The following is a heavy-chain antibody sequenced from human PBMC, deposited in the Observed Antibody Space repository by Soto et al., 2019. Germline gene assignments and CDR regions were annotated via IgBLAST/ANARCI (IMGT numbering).Heavy chain of an antibody. CDR3: ARETLPLYSSGWYNY. Sequence: QVQLQQWGAGLLKPSETLSLTCAVYGGSFSGYYWSWIRQPPGKGLEWIGEINHSGSTNYNPSLKTGVTISVATSKNQFSLKLSSVPAADTAVYYCARETLPLYSSGWYNYWGQGTLVTVSS. CDR1: GGSFSGYY. J-gene: IGHJ4*02. CDR2: INHSGST. D-gene: IGHD6-19*01. V-gene: IGHV4-34*01.